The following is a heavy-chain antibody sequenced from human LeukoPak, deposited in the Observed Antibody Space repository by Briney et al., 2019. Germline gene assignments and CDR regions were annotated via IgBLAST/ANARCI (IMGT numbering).Heavy chain of an antibody. CDR1: GYSFTSYW. J-gene: IGHJ5*02. Sequence: GESLKISCKGSGYSFTSYWISWVRQAPGQGLEWMGWISAYNGNTNYAQKLQGRVTMTTDTSTSTAYMELRSLRSDDTAVYYCARDVLRAIFGVVTPVDPWGQGTLVTVSS. V-gene: IGHV1-18*04. CDR3: ARDVLRAIFGVVTPVDP. CDR2: ISAYNGNT. D-gene: IGHD3-3*01.